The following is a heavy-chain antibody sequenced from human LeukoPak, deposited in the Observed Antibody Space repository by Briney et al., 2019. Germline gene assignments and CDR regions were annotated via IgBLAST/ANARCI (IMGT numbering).Heavy chain of an antibody. V-gene: IGHV3-7*03. CDR3: AKDSGWQLLRAEYFQH. Sequence: GGSLRLSCEASGYTFSSDWMSWVRQAPGKGLEWVASIVGDGSRRYYVDAAQGRFTISRDNSKSSLYLQMRSLTTEDTAVYCCAKDSGWQLLRAEYFQHWGPGTLVTVSS. D-gene: IGHD2-15*01. CDR1: GYTFSSDW. CDR2: IVGDGSRR. J-gene: IGHJ1*01.